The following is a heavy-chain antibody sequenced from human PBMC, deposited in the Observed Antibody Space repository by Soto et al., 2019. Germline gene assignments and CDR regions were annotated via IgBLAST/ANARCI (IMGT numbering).Heavy chain of an antibody. CDR3: AKGGDYAYYYMDV. Sequence: PGGSLRLSCASSGFTFISYAMSWVRQAPGKGLEWVSAISGSGGSTYYADSVKGRFTISRDNSKNTLYLQMNSLRAEDTAVYYCAKGGDYAYYYMDVWGKGTTVTVSS. J-gene: IGHJ6*03. CDR2: ISGSGGST. CDR1: GFTFISYA. V-gene: IGHV3-23*01.